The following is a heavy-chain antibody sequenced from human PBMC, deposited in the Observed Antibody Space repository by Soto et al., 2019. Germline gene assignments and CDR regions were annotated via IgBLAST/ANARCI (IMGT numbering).Heavy chain of an antibody. CDR2: INSDGSNT. CDR1: GFTFSSYW. J-gene: IGHJ4*02. CDR3: ARNLDY. V-gene: IGHV3-74*01. Sequence: PGGSLRLSCATSGFTFSSYWMYWVRQAPGKGLVWVSRINSDGSNTGYADSVKGRFTISRDNAKSTLYLEMNSLRAEDTAVYYCARNLDYWGQGILVTVSS.